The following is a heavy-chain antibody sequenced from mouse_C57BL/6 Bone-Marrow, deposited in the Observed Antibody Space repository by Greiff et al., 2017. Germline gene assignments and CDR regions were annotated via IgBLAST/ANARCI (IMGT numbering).Heavy chain of an antibody. CDR3: ASSVLRSYYFDY. CDR1: GYTFTSYW. CDR2: IHPNSGST. Sequence: QVQLQQPGAELVKPGASVKLSCKASGYTFTSYWMNWVKQRPGQGLEWIGMIHPNSGSTNYNEKFKSKATLTVDKSSSTAYMQLSSLTSEDSAVYCCASSVLRSYYFDYGGQGTTLTVSS. V-gene: IGHV1-64*01. J-gene: IGHJ2*01. D-gene: IGHD1-1*01.